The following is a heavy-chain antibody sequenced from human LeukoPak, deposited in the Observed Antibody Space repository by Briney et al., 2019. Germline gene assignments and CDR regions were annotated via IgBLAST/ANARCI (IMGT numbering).Heavy chain of an antibody. V-gene: IGHV1-46*01. Sequence: ASVKVSCKASGYSFINYYMNWVRQAPGQGLEWLGMIKPSDGSTTYAQKFQGRVTMTRDTSTSTVYMELSSLRSEDTAVYYCARDRRYYGSGSPNLFDPWGQGTLVTVS. D-gene: IGHD3-10*01. J-gene: IGHJ5*02. CDR1: GYSFINYY. CDR2: IKPSDGST. CDR3: ARDRRYYGSGSPNLFDP.